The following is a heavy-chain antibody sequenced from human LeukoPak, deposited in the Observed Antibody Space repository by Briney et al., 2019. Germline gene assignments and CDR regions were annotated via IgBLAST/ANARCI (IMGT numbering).Heavy chain of an antibody. D-gene: IGHD3-3*01. V-gene: IGHV4-34*01. CDR1: GGSCSGYY. Sequence: PSETLSLXCAVYGGSCSGYYWSWIRQPPGKGLESIGEINHSGSTNYNPSLKSRVTISVDTSKNQFSLKLSSVTAADTAVYYCARVGVYDFWSGYYPNNWFDPWGQGTLVTVSS. J-gene: IGHJ5*02. CDR3: ARVGVYDFWSGYYPNNWFDP. CDR2: INHSGST.